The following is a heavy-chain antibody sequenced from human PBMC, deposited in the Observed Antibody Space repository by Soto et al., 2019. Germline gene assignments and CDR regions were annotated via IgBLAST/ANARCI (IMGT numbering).Heavy chain of an antibody. CDR1: GGSISSYY. Sequence: SETLSLTCTVSGGSISSYYWSWIRQPPGKGLEWIGYIYYSGSTNYNPSHKSRITISVDTSKNQFSLKLSSVSAADTAVYYCARDLFGVDWFDPWGQGTLVTVS. D-gene: IGHD3-10*02. V-gene: IGHV4-59*01. CDR2: IYYSGST. J-gene: IGHJ5*02. CDR3: ARDLFGVDWFDP.